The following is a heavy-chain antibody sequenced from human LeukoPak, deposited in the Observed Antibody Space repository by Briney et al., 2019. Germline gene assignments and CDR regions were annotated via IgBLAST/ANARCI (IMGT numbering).Heavy chain of an antibody. V-gene: IGHV4-39*01. CDR1: GGSISSSSYY. CDR2: IYYSGST. CDR3: ARGKYSSYFDY. Sequence: SETLSLTCTVSGGSISSSSYYWGWIRQPPGKGLEWIGSIYYSGSTYYNPSLKSRVTISVDTSKNQFSLKLSSVTAADTAVYYCARGKYSSYFDYWGQGTLVTVSS. J-gene: IGHJ4*02. D-gene: IGHD5-18*01.